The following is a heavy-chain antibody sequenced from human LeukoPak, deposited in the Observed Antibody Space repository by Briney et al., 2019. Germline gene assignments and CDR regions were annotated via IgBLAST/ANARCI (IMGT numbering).Heavy chain of an antibody. J-gene: IGHJ5*02. CDR3: ARGSEVVAAANNCFDP. Sequence: GGSLRLSCAASGFTFSRYSMTWVRQAPGKGLEWVANIKRDGSEKYYVDSVKGRFTISRDNAKNSLYLQMNSLRAEDTAVYYCARGSEVVAAANNCFDPWGQGTLVTVSS. CDR2: IKRDGSEK. V-gene: IGHV3-7*01. D-gene: IGHD2-2*01. CDR1: GFTFSRYS.